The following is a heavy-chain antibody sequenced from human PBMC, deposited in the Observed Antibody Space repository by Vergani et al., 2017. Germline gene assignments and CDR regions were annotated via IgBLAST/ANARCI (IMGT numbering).Heavy chain of an antibody. CDR2: IYSGGST. Sequence: ELQLVETGGGLIQPGGSLRLSCAASGFTVSSNYMSWVRQAPGKGLEWVSVIYSGGSTYYADSVKGRFTISRDNSKNTLYLQMNSLRAEDTAVYYCARDLDSSGYFDYWGQGTLVTVSS. CDR3: ARDLDSSGYFDY. D-gene: IGHD3-22*01. CDR1: GFTVSSNY. J-gene: IGHJ4*02. V-gene: IGHV3-53*02.